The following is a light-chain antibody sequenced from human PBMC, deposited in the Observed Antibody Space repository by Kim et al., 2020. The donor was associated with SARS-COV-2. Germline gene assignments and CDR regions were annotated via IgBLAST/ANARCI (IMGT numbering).Light chain of an antibody. CDR3: QQRRT. V-gene: IGKV3-11*01. CDR1: QSVSSY. Sequence: ATLSLSPGERATRSCRASQSVSSYLAWYQQKPGQAPRLLIYDASNRATDIPARFSGSGSGTDFTLTISSLEPDDFAVYYCQQRRTFGQGTKVDIK. CDR2: DAS. J-gene: IGKJ1*01.